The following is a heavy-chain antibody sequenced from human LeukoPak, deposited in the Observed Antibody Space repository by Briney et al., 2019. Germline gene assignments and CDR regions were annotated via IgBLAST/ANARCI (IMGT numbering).Heavy chain of an antibody. D-gene: IGHD6-13*01. CDR1: GFTFSSYS. CDR3: ASRLEAAAAPDY. J-gene: IGHJ4*02. CDR2: ISNSSTTI. Sequence: GGSLRLSCAASGFTFSSYSMNWVRQAPGKGLEWVSYISNSSTTIYYADSVKGRFTTSRDNAKNSLYLQMNSLRAEDTAVYYCASRLEAAAAPDYWGQGTLVTVSS. V-gene: IGHV3-48*01.